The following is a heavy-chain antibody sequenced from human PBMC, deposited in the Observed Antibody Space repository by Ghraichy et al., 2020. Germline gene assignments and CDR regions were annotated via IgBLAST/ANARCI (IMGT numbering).Heavy chain of an antibody. CDR2: ISGSGGST. V-gene: IGHV3-23*01. J-gene: IGHJ6*02. D-gene: IGHD4-11*01. CDR3: AKSVRAVTTFHYYYGMDV. CDR1: GFTFSSYA. Sequence: GGSLRLSCAASGFTFSSYAMSWVRQAPGKGLEWVSAISGSGGSTYYADSVKGRFTISRDNSKNTLYLQMNSLRAEDTAVYYCAKSVRAVTTFHYYYGMDVWGQGTTVTVAS.